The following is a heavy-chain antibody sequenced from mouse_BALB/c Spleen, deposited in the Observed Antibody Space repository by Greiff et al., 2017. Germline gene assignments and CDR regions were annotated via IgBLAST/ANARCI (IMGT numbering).Heavy chain of an antibody. CDR2: ISYIGST. CDR3: ARCDDGYYFYYFDY. CDR1: GYSITSDYA. Sequence: EVQLKESGPGLVKPSQSLSLTCTVTGYSITSDYAWNWIRQFPGHKLEWMGYISYIGSTSYNPYFKSRIPITRDTAKNQFFLQLNSVTTEETATYYCARCDDGYYFYYFDYWGQGTTLTVSA. V-gene: IGHV3-2*02. D-gene: IGHD2-3*01. J-gene: IGHJ2*01.